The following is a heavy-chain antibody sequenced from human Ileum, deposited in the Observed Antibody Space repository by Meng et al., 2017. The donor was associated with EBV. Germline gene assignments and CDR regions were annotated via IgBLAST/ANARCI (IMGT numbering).Heavy chain of an antibody. V-gene: IGHV4-30-2*01. Sequence: SGSGLVQPPQPLSRPCAVSGGSISSGGLSWSWIRQPPGKGLEWIGDIPHSGSTYYNPSLKSRVTISVDRSRNQFSLKLSSVTAADTAVYYCARAHPVVYFFDYWGQGTLVTVSS. J-gene: IGHJ4*02. CDR1: GGSISSGGLS. CDR3: ARAHPVVYFFDY. CDR2: IPHSGST. D-gene: IGHD4-23*01.